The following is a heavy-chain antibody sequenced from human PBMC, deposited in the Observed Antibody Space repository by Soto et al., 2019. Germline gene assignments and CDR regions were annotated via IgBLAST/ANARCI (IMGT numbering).Heavy chain of an antibody. J-gene: IGHJ4*02. CDR3: AKDLLLTTITTVGD. V-gene: IGHV3-30*18. D-gene: IGHD4-17*01. CDR2: ISYDGNNK. Sequence: QVQLVESGGGVVQPGRSLRLSCAASGFIFSTYGMHWVRQAPGKGLEWLSVISYDGNNKYYADSVKGRFTISRDNSKNKLWMQMDILRTEDTAVYYCAKDLLLTTITTVGDWGQGTLVTVSS. CDR1: GFIFSTYG.